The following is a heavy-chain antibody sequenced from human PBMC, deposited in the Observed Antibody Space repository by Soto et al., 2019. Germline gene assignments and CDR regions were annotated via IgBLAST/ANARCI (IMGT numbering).Heavy chain of an antibody. CDR3: VRAGVEEAIQVGYLQH. J-gene: IGHJ1*01. Sequence: QVQLVESGGGVVQSGTSLTLSCAASGFSFSNYGMHWVRQTPGKGLEWVAVIWYDGGTKLYADSVKGRFTISRDNSKNTLYLHMNSLRAEDTAVYYCVRAGVEEAIQVGYLQHWGQGTLVTVSS. CDR1: GFSFSNYG. CDR2: IWYDGGTK. D-gene: IGHD2-8*01. V-gene: IGHV3-33*01.